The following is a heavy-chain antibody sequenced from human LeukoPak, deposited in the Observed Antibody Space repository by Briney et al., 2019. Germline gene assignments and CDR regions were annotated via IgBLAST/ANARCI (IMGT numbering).Heavy chain of an antibody. CDR2: IYYSGST. J-gene: IGHJ4*02. CDR3: ARESSYYDSSGYQSHFDY. V-gene: IGHV4-59*11. CDR1: GGSIINHY. Sequence: SETLSLTCTVSGGSIINHYWSWIRQPAGKGLEWIGYIYYSGSTNYNPSLKSRVTISVDTSKNQFSLKLSSVTAADTAVYYCARESSYYDSSGYQSHFDYWGQGTLVTVSS. D-gene: IGHD3-22*01.